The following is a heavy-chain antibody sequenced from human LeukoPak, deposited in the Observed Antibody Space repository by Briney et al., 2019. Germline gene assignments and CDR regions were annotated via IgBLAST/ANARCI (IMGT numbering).Heavy chain of an antibody. V-gene: IGHV3-64*01. CDR1: GFTFSSYA. CDR3: ARGTGSGWYFDY. Sequence: GGSLRLSCAASGFTFSSYAMHWVRQAPGKGLEYVSAISSNGGSTYYANSVKGRFTISRDNSKNTLYLQMGSLRAEDMAVYYCARGTGSGWYFDYWGQGTLVTVSS. D-gene: IGHD6-19*01. J-gene: IGHJ4*02. CDR2: ISSNGGST.